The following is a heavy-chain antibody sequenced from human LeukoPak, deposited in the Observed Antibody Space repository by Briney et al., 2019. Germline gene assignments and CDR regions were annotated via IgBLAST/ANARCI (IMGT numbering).Heavy chain of an antibody. V-gene: IGHV4-59*01. CDR1: DDSISRDF. CDR3: ARGLYSGSHPTDY. D-gene: IGHD1-26*01. J-gene: IGHJ4*02. Sequence: SETLSLTCTASDDSISRDFWSWIRQPPGKGLEWIGYIYYSGSTNYNPSLKSRVTISVDTSKNQFSLKLSSVTAADTAVYYCARGLYSGSHPTDYWGQGTLVTVSS. CDR2: IYYSGST.